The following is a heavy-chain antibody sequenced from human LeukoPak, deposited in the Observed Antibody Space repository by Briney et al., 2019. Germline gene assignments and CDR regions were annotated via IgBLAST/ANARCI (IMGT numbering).Heavy chain of an antibody. CDR2: INNSGST. CDR1: GGSFSGYY. CDR3: ARGPLPYYDILTGYYSPGYFDY. V-gene: IGHV4-34*01. D-gene: IGHD3-9*01. J-gene: IGHJ4*02. Sequence: SETLSLTCAVYGGSFSGYYWSWIRQPPGKGLEWIGEINNSGSTNYNPSLNSRFTISVDTSKNHFSLKLSSVTAADTAVYYCARGPLPYYDILTGYYSPGYFDYWGQGTLVTVSS.